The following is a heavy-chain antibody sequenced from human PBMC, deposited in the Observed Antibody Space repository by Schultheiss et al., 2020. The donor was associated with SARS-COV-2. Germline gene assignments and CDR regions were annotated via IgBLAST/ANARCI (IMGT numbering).Heavy chain of an antibody. CDR2: IYLSGTS. CDR3: ARGPFSGRGMDV. V-gene: IGHV4-30-2*01. Sequence: LRLSCTVSGGSISSGGYYWSWIRQPPGKGLEWIGYIYLSGTSYYNPSLQSRVTMSVDRSKNQFSLKVNSVTAADTAVYYCARGPFSGRGMDVWGQGTTVTVSS. J-gene: IGHJ6*02. D-gene: IGHD6-25*01. CDR1: GGSISSGGYY.